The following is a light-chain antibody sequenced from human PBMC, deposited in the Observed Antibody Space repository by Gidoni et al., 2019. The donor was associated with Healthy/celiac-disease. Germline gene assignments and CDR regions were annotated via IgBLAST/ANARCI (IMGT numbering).Light chain of an antibody. J-gene: IGKJ4*01. CDR2: DAS. V-gene: IGKV3-11*01. CDR3: QQRSNWLT. Sequence: EIVLTQSPATLSLSPGERATLSCRASQSVSSYLAWYQQKPGQAPRLRIYDASHSATGIPARFSGSGSGTDCTLTISSLEPEDFAVYYCQQRSNWLTFGGGTKVEIK. CDR1: QSVSSY.